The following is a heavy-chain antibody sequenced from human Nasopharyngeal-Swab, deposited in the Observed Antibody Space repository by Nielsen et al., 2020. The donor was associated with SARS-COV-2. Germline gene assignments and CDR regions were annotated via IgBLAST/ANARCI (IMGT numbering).Heavy chain of an antibody. Sequence: ASVKVSCKVSGYTLTKLSMHWVRQDPGKGLEWMGGFDPEDGETIYAQKFQGRVTMTEDTSTDTAYMELSSLRSEDTAVYYCATEWAYLRNSGSFRYLGYWGQGTLVTVSS. CDR1: GYTLTKLS. D-gene: IGHD1-26*01. CDR3: ATEWAYLRNSGSFRYLGY. V-gene: IGHV1-24*01. J-gene: IGHJ4*02. CDR2: FDPEDGET.